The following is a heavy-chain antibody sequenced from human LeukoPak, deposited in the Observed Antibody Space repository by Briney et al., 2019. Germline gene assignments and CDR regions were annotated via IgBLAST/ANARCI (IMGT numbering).Heavy chain of an antibody. V-gene: IGHV3-30*18. CDR3: AKAASAGTVFAPLDY. CDR2: ISYDGSDK. D-gene: IGHD6-13*01. J-gene: IGHJ4*02. Sequence: HPGGSLRLSCAASGFTFSNYGMYWVRQAPGKGLEWVAVISYDGSDKYYGDSVKGRFTISRDNSKNTLYLQMISLTAGDTAVYYCAKAASAGTVFAPLDYWGQGTLVTVSS. CDR1: GFTFSNYG.